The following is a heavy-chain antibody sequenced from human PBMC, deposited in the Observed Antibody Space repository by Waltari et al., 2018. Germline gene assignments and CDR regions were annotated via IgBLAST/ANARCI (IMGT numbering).Heavy chain of an antibody. CDR1: AYTLPELS. CDR3: ATDRYSGSSVDY. J-gene: IGHJ4*02. D-gene: IGHD1-26*01. V-gene: IGHV1-24*01. Sequence: QVQLVQPGAEVKKPGASVKVSCQVSAYTLPELSMHWVRQAPGKGLEWMGGFDPEDGETIYAQKFQGRVTMTEDTSTDTAYMELSSLRSEDTAVYYCATDRYSGSSVDYWGQGTLVTVSS. CDR2: FDPEDGET.